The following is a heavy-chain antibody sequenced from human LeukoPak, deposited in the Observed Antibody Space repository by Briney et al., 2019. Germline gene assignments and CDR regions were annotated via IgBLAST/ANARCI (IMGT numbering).Heavy chain of an antibody. CDR3: ARGPTVVGAGSWFDP. V-gene: IGHV4-34*01. CDR1: GFTVSNYW. CDR2: INHSGST. Sequence: PGGSLRLSCAASGFTVSNYWMHWVRQAPGKGLEWVGEINHSGSTNNNPSLKSRVTISVDTSKNQFSLKLSSVTAADTAVYYCARGPTVVGAGSWFDPWGQGTLVTVSS. J-gene: IGHJ5*02. D-gene: IGHD1-26*01.